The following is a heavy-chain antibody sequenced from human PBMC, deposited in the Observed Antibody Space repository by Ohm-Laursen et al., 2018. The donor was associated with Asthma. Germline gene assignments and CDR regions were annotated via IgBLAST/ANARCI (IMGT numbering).Heavy chain of an antibody. CDR3: ARGQGSGDISGSDPFDL. V-gene: IGHV3-53*01. J-gene: IGHJ3*01. CDR1: GFSVSRHF. CDR2: IYPGGAT. Sequence: SLRLSCAASGFSVSRHFMNWIRQGPEKGLEWVSDIYPGGATFYADSVKGCFTISRDDSKNTLNLQMSSLRGDDTAVYYCARGQGSGDISGSDPFDLWGQGTTVTVSS. D-gene: IGHD3-10*01.